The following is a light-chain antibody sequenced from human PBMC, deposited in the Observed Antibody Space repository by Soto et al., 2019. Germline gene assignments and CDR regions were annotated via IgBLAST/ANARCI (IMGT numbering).Light chain of an antibody. J-gene: IGKJ4*01. CDR2: GAS. CDR1: QSVSSNY. Sequence: EVVLTQSPGTLSLSPGERVTLSCRASQSVSSNYLAWYQHKPGQAPRLLIFGASNRATVIPDRFSGSGSGTDFTLTISGLEPEDFAVYYCQQYSGLTLTFGGGTKLDI. V-gene: IGKV3-20*01. CDR3: QQYSGLTLT.